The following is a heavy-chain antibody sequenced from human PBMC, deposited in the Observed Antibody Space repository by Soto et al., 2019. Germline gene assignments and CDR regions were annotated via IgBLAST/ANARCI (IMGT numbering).Heavy chain of an antibody. CDR3: ARSPYSSGWYDY. J-gene: IGHJ4*02. Sequence: GGSLRLSCAASGFTFSSYAMHWVRQAPGKGLEWVAVISYDGSNKYYADSVKGRFTISRDNSKNTLYLQMNSLRAEDTAVYYCARSPYSSGWYDYWGQGXLVTVSS. CDR1: GFTFSSYA. CDR2: ISYDGSNK. D-gene: IGHD6-19*01. V-gene: IGHV3-30-3*01.